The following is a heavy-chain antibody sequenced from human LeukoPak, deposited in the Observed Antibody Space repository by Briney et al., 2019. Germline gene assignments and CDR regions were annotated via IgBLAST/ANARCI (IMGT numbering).Heavy chain of an antibody. CDR1: GFTFSSYA. Sequence: PGGSLRLSCTASGFTFSSYAMHWVRKAPGKGLEWVAVIWSHGNEIHYVDSVRGRFTISRDNFRNTLYLQMNSLRAEDSAVYYCVRGSGGNGYGYWGDNWGQGTLVTVSS. D-gene: IGHD5-12*01. J-gene: IGHJ4*02. V-gene: IGHV3-33*01. CDR2: IWSHGNEI. CDR3: VRGSGGNGYGYWGDN.